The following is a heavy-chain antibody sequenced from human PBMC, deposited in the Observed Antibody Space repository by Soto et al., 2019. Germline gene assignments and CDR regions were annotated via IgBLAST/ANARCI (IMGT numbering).Heavy chain of an antibody. CDR2: IYPGDSDT. D-gene: IGHD1-26*01. J-gene: IGHJ3*02. CDR3: ARDMVRATTHWDGFDN. Sequence: PGESLKISCKGSGYSFTSYWIGWVRQMPGKGLEWMGIIYPGDSDTRYSPSFQGQVTISADKSISTAYLQWSSLKASDTAMYYCARDMVRATTHWDGFDNWGQGTMGTVSS. CDR1: GYSFTSYW. V-gene: IGHV5-51*01.